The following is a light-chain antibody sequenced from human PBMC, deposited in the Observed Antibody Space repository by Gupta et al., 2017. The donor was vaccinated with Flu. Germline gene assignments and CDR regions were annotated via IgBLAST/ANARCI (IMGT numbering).Light chain of an antibody. CDR2: DVS. CDR1: QKVGVD. J-gene: IGKJ5*01. V-gene: IGKV3-15*01. Sequence: DIVMTQSPSTLSVSPGEGATLSCRASQKVGVDLAWYQQKPGQPPRLLIHDVSFRATGVPARFTGSGSGTDFSLTISSRQSEDVAVYYCQQFNNWPFTFGQGTQLDIK. CDR3: QQFNNWPFT.